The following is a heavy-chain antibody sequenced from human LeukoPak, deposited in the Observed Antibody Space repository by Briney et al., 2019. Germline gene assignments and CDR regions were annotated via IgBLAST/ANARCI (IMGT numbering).Heavy chain of an antibody. D-gene: IGHD5-12*01. CDR1: GFTFSSYS. CDR3: ARDGGTGYDQWGYFDY. J-gene: IGHJ4*03. V-gene: IGHV3-48*01. CDR2: ISSSSSTI. Sequence: PGGSLRLSCAASGFTFSSYSMNWVRQAPGKGLEWVSYISSSSSTIYYADSVKGRFTISRDNAKNSLYLQMNSLRAEDTAVYYCARDGGTGYDQWGYFDYWGQGTLVTVSS.